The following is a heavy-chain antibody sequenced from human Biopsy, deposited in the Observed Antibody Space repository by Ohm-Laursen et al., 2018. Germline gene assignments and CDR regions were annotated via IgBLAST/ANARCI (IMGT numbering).Heavy chain of an antibody. CDR3: VKDIRIAALGAFDI. D-gene: IGHD2-15*01. J-gene: IGHJ3*02. CDR2: ISGSGQRT. V-gene: IGHV3-23*01. CDR1: GFDLGSFG. Sequence: SLRLSCAASGFDLGSFGMHWVRQAPGKGLEWVSTISGSGQRTYYAESEKGWLTISRDNFKNIVYLQMNSLRAEDTAIYYCVKDIRIAALGAFDIWGQGTMVTVSS.